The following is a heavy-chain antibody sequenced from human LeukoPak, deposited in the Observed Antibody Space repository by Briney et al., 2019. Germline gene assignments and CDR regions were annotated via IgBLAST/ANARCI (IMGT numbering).Heavy chain of an antibody. CDR3: ARGKRITMIVVATDAFDI. Sequence: SGTLSLTCAVSGGSISSSNWWRWVHQPPGKGLEWFGEINHSGSTNYNPSLKSRVTISVDKSKNQFSLKLSSVTAADTAVYYCARGKRITMIVVATDAFDIWGQGTMVTVSS. V-gene: IGHV4-4*02. CDR2: INHSGST. J-gene: IGHJ3*02. D-gene: IGHD3-22*01. CDR1: GGSISSSNW.